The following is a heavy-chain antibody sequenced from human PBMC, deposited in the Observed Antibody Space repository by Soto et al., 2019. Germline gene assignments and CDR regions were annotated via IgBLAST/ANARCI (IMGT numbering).Heavy chain of an antibody. V-gene: IGHV4-38-2*01. CDR1: GYSISSGYY. CDR2: IYHSGST. Sequence: SETLSLTCAVSGYSISSGYYWGWIRQPPGKGLEWIGSIYHSGSTYYNPSLKSRVTISVDTSKNQFSLKLSSVTAADTAVYYCARVVTIREAWFDPWGQGTLVTVSS. D-gene: IGHD3-10*01. J-gene: IGHJ5*02. CDR3: ARVVTIREAWFDP.